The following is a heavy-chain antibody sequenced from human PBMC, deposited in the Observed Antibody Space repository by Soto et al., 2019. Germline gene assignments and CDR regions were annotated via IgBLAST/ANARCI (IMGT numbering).Heavy chain of an antibody. CDR2: IYHSGST. CDR3: ARASYCGGDCFYFDY. D-gene: IGHD2-21*02. Sequence: SETLSLTCAVPGGSITSGGYSWSWIRQPPGKGLEWIGYIYHSGSTNYNPSLKSRVTISVVDRSKNQFSLNLSSVTAADTAVYYCARASYCGGDCFYFDYWGQGTLVTVSS. V-gene: IGHV4-30-2*01. CDR1: GGSITSGGYS. J-gene: IGHJ4*02.